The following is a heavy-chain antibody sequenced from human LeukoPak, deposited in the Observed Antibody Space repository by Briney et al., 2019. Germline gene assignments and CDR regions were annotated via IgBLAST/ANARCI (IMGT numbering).Heavy chain of an antibody. CDR1: GGFISSSSYY. J-gene: IGHJ5*02. V-gene: IGHV4-39*01. Sequence: SETLSLTCTVSGGFISSSSYYWGWIRQPPGKGLEWFGSIYYSGSTYYNPSLKSRVTISVDTSKNQFSLKLSSVTAADTAVYYCARHWDIVVVVAATDNWFDPWGQGTLVTVSS. CDR3: ARHWDIVVVVAATDNWFDP. D-gene: IGHD2-15*01. CDR2: IYYSGST.